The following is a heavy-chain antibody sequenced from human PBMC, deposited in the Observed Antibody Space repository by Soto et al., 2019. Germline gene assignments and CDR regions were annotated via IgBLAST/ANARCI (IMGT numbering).Heavy chain of an antibody. D-gene: IGHD3-16*01. CDR2: IGGSGET. CDR1: GFSFGSYS. Sequence: GGSPRLSCAASGFSFGSYSMSWVRQATGKGPEWVSVIGGSGETYYPDSVKGRFTISRDNSKNTLYLQMNRLRAEDTAVYYCANSLFATLPRAFDHWVQGTLVTVSS. J-gene: IGHJ4*02. CDR3: ANSLFATLPRAFDH. V-gene: IGHV3-23*01.